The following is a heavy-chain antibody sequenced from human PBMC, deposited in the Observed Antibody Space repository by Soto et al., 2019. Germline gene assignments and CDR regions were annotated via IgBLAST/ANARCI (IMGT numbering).Heavy chain of an antibody. CDR1: GFPFSSYW. CDR2: IKQDGNEK. D-gene: IGHD1-1*01. J-gene: IGHJ4*02. Sequence: GGSLRLSCAASGFPFSSYWMNWVRQAPGKGLEWVANIKQDGNEKYHVDSVKGRFTISRDNSKNTVYLQMNSLRAEDTALYYCAKRHTTVATTANYFDYWGQGTLVTVSS. V-gene: IGHV3-7*05. CDR3: AKRHTTVATTANYFDY.